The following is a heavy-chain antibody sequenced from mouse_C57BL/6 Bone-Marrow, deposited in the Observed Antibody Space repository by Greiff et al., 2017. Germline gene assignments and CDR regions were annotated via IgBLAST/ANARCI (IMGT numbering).Heavy chain of an antibody. CDR3: ARVYYSNPFAY. CDR2: IDPSDSYT. Sequence: QVQLQQPGAELVRPGTSVKLSCKASGYTFTSYWMHWVKQRPGQGLEWIGVIDPSDSYTNYNQKFKGKATLTVDTSSSTAYMQLSSLTSEDSAVYYCARVYYSNPFAYWGQGTLVTVSA. CDR1: GYTFTSYW. V-gene: IGHV1-59*01. D-gene: IGHD2-5*01. J-gene: IGHJ3*01.